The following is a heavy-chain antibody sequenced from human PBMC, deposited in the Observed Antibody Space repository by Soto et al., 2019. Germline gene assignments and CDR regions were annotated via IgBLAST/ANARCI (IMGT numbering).Heavy chain of an antibody. CDR1: GGSISSSSYY. D-gene: IGHD6-6*01. V-gene: IGHV4-39*01. Sequence: SETLSLTCTVSGGSISSSSYYWGWIRQPPGKGLEWIGSIYYSGSTYYNPSLKSRVTISVDTSKNQFSLKRSSVTAADTAVYYCARHSPQRIAARRGWFDPWGQGTLVTVSS. J-gene: IGHJ5*02. CDR2: IYYSGST. CDR3: ARHSPQRIAARRGWFDP.